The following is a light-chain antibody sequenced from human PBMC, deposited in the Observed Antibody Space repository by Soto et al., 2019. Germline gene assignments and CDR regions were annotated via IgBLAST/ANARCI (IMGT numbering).Light chain of an antibody. V-gene: IGKV1-5*01. J-gene: IGKJ1*01. CDR2: DAS. CDR1: QSISSW. CDR3: QQYENYWT. Sequence: DIQMTQSPSTLSATAGDRVTITCRASQSISSWLAWYQHKPGKAPKLLIYDASNLDSGVPSRFRGSGSGTEFSLTTSNPQPDDFATYSCQQYENYWTFGQGTRVEIK.